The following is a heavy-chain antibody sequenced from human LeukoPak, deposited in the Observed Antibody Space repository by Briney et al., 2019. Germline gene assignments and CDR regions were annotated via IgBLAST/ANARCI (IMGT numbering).Heavy chain of an antibody. CDR2: ISGSGGST. Sequence: XWVRXXXGKGLEWVSAISGSGGSTYYADSVKGRFTISRDNSKNTLYLQMNSLRAEDTAVYYCAKGRPLSGYWGQGTLVTVSS. D-gene: IGHD6-25*01. J-gene: IGHJ4*02. V-gene: IGHV3-23*01. CDR3: AKGRPLSGY.